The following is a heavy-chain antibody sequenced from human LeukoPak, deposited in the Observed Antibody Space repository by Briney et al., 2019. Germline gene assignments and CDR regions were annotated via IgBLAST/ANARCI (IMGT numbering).Heavy chain of an antibody. CDR3: ARSERIIMILGGAFDI. CDR2: XYYSGST. D-gene: IGHD3-22*01. CDR1: GDSISSYY. V-gene: IGHV4-59*08. Sequence: SETLSLTCTVSGDSISSYYWSWIRKPPGKGLEXXXXXYYSGSTNYSPSLKSRVTISVDTSKNQFSLKLSSVTAADTAVYYCARSERIIMILGGAFDIWGQGTVVTVSS. J-gene: IGHJ3*02.